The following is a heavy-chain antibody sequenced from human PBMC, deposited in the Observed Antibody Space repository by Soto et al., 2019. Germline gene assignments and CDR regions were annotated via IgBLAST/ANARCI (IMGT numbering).Heavy chain of an antibody. Sequence: EVQLLESGGGFIHPGGSLRLSCAASGFSFSSFAMNWVRQAPGKGLEWVSSISGSADSTFYADSVKGRFTISRDNSKSTLYLQINSLRAEDTAVYYCAKTRGAMIYAISVDGMDVWGQGTTGTVSS. CDR1: GFSFSSFA. D-gene: IGHD2-8*01. CDR2: ISGSADST. CDR3: AKTRGAMIYAISVDGMDV. V-gene: IGHV3-23*01. J-gene: IGHJ6*02.